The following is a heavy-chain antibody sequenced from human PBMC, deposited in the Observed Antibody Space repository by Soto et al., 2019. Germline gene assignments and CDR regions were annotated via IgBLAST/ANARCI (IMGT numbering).Heavy chain of an antibody. V-gene: IGHV3-23*01. Sequence: EVQLLESGGGLVQPGGSLRLSCAASGFTFSSYAMSWVRQAPGKGLEWVSAISGSGGSTYYAASVKGRFTISRDNSKNTLYLQMNSLRAEDTAVYYCARPQLGTVAVCAFDIWGQGTMVTVSS. J-gene: IGHJ3*02. D-gene: IGHD4-17*01. CDR3: ARPQLGTVAVCAFDI. CDR2: ISGSGGST. CDR1: GFTFSSYA.